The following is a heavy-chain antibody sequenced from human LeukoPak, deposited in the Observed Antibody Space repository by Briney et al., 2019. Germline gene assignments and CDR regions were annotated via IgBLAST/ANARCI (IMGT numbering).Heavy chain of an antibody. J-gene: IGHJ4*02. D-gene: IGHD6-6*01. CDR2: IHTSGST. CDR1: GGSISTFY. V-gene: IGHV4-4*07. Sequence: PSETLSLTCTVSGGSISTFYWSWIQQPAGKGLEWIGRIHTSGSTDYNPSLKSRVTMSVDTSKNQFSLKLSSVTAADTAVYYCAREGSMTARPFVSIDYWGQGTLVTVSS. CDR3: AREGSMTARPFVSIDY.